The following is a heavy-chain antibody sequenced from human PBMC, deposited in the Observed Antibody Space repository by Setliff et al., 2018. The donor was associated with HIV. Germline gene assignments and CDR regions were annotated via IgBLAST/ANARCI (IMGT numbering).Heavy chain of an antibody. CDR2: IHCTGSN. CDR1: GGSISTYF. CDR3: ARGGNSRAAWFDS. D-gene: IGHD5-12*01. V-gene: IGHV4-59*12. J-gene: IGHJ5*01. Sequence: PSETLSLTCTVSGGSISTYFWSWVRQTPGKGLEWIGYIHCTGSNFYNPSLTDRLTLSVDTSDNRFSLKLTSVTAADTAVYYCARGGNSRAAWFDSWGQGTLVTVSS.